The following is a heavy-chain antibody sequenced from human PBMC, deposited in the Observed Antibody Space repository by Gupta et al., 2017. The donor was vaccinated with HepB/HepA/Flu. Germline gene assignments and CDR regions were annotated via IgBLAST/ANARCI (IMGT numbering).Heavy chain of an antibody. V-gene: IGHV4-39*01. Sequence: QVHLQESGPRLVKASETLSLTCTVSGGSITSGTSYWGWIRQPPGKGLEWIGSIYYSGSSDYNPSLKTRVTMSVHTSKNQFSLTLTSVTAADTAVYYCARNTSAWSYDNWGQGILVTVSS. D-gene: IGHD6-19*01. J-gene: IGHJ4*02. CDR1: GGSITSGTSY. CDR2: IYYSGSS. CDR3: ARNTSAWSYDN.